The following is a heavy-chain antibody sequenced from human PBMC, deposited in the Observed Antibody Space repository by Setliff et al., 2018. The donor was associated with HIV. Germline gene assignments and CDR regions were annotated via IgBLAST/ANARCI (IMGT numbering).Heavy chain of an antibody. CDR1: RGSITSGGYY. J-gene: IGHJ6*02. CDR3: ARIWFGESHYYGMDV. V-gene: IGHV2-70*11. D-gene: IGHD3-10*01. CDR2: IDWDDNT. Sequence: TLSLTCTVSRGSITSGGYYWSWIRQPPGKALEWLARIDWDDNTYYSTSLKTRLTLSKDPSKNQVVLTMTNMDPVDTATYYCARIWFGESHYYGMDVWGQGTTVTVSS.